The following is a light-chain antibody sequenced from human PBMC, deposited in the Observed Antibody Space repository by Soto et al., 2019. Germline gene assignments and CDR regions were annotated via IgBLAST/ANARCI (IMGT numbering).Light chain of an antibody. CDR3: QQYDNPYT. Sequence: DIQMTQSPSSLSASVGDRVTITCQASQDIRNFLTWYQQKPGKAPKLLIYGASNLETGVPSRFSGSGSGTDFSFTISSLQPEDIATYYCQQYDNPYTFGQGTKLEIK. CDR2: GAS. J-gene: IGKJ2*01. V-gene: IGKV1-33*01. CDR1: QDIRNF.